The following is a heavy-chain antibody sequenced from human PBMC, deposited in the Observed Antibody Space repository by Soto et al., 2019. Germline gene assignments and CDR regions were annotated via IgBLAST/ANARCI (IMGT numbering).Heavy chain of an antibody. J-gene: IGHJ6*03. V-gene: IGHV1-69*13. Sequence: GASVKVSCKASGGTFSSYAISWVRQAPGQGLEWMGGIIPIFGTANYAQKFQGRVTITADESTSTAYMELRSLRSEDTAVYYCARYLGWFGEREEHYYYYYYMDVWGKGTTVTVSS. CDR2: IIPIFGTA. CDR3: ARYLGWFGEREEHYYYYYYMDV. D-gene: IGHD3-10*01. CDR1: GGTFSSYA.